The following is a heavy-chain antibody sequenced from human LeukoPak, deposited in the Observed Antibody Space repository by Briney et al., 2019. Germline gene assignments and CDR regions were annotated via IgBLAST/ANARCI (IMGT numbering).Heavy chain of an antibody. CDR1: GASITSYY. CDR3: ARWGESGDSVVHAFDI. Sequence: PSETLSLTCTVSGASITSYYWNWMRQSPGKGLEWIAYGHHSGTTNYNPSLESRGTISVDTSKNQFSLKLSTVSAADTAVYYCARWGESGDSVVHAFDIWGRGTMVTVSS. CDR2: GHHSGTT. J-gene: IGHJ3*02. D-gene: IGHD2-21*02. V-gene: IGHV4-59*01.